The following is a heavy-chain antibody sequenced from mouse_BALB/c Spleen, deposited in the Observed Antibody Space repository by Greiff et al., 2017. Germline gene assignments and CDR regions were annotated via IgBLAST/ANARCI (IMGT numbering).Heavy chain of an antibody. D-gene: IGHD1-1*01. CDR3: TFYGHERYFDV. V-gene: IGHV14-4*02. Sequence: EVQLQQSGAELVRSGASVKLSCTASGFNIKDYYMHWVKQRPEQGLEWIGWIDPENGDTEYAPKFQGKATMTADTSSNTAYLQLSSLTSEDTAVYYCTFYGHERYFDVWGAGTTVTVSS. CDR1: GFNIKDYY. CDR2: IDPENGDT. J-gene: IGHJ1*01.